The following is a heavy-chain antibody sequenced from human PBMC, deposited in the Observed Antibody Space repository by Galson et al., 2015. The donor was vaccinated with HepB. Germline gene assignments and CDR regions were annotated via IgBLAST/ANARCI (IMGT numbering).Heavy chain of an antibody. V-gene: IGHV3-21*01. CDR2: ISSSSSYI. J-gene: IGHJ4*02. D-gene: IGHD6-19*01. CDR3: TRTGWAEQWLDAAFDY. CDR1: GFTFSSYS. Sequence: SLRLSCAASGFTFSSYSMNWVRQAPGKGLEWVSSISSSSSYIYYADSVKGRFTISRDNAKNSLYLQMNSLRAEDTAVYYCTRTGWAEQWLDAAFDYWGQGTLVTVSS.